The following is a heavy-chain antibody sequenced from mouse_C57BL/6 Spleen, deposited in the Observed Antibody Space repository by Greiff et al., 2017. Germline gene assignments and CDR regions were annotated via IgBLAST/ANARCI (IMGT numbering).Heavy chain of an antibody. CDR2: IYPGDGDT. CDR3: ARIDEDYFDY. Sequence: QVQLKQSGPELVKPGASVKISCKASGYAFSSSWMNWVKQRPGKGLEWIGRIYPGDGDTNYNGKFKGKATLTADKSSSTAYMQLSSLTSEDSAVYFCARIDEDYFDYWGQGTTLTVSS. V-gene: IGHV1-82*01. D-gene: IGHD2-3*01. CDR1: GYAFSSSW. J-gene: IGHJ2*01.